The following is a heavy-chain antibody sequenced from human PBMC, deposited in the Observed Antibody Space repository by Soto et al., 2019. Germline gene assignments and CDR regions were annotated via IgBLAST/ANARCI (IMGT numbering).Heavy chain of an antibody. Sequence: QVQLVESGGGVVQPGRSLRLSCAASGITFSSYGMHWVRQAPGKGREGVAVISYDGTNKYYGDSVKGRFSISRDNSKNTLYLQMNSLRAEDTAAYYCAKGLGWRVLGDAFDIWGQGTMVTVSS. J-gene: IGHJ3*02. CDR3: AKGLGWRVLGDAFDI. D-gene: IGHD3-16*01. V-gene: IGHV3-30*18. CDR1: GITFSSYG. CDR2: ISYDGTNK.